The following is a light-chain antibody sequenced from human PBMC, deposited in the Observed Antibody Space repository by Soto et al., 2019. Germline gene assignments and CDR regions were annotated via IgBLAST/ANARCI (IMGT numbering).Light chain of an antibody. J-gene: IGKJ1*01. CDR3: QQYSTYST. CDR1: QSLSAW. Sequence: DIVMTQSPATLSASLGDRVTITCRASQSLSAWLAWYQQKPGKAPTLLIYAASSVESGAPSRFSGSGSGTAFTLTISRLEPADVASYHCQQYSTYSTFGQGTQVDIK. V-gene: IGKV1-5*01. CDR2: AAS.